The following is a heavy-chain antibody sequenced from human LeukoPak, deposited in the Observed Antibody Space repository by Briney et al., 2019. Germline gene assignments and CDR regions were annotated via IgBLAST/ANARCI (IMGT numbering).Heavy chain of an antibody. CDR2: INSDGSST. CDR1: GFTFSSYW. CDR3: ARVAPRAFDI. J-gene: IGHJ3*02. Sequence: GGSLRLSCAASGFTFSSYWMHWVRQAPGKGLVWVSGINSDGSSTSYADSVKGRFTISRDNAKNTLYLQMNSLRAEDTAVYYCARVAPRAFDIWGQGTMVTVSS. V-gene: IGHV3-74*01.